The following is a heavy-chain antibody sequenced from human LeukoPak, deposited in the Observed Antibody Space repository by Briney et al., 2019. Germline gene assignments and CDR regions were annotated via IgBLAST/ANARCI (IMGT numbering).Heavy chain of an antibody. CDR1: GYTFTSYG. D-gene: IGHD6-13*01. CDR3: ARAMQGIAAAGTRLYY. Sequence: ASVKVSCKASGYTFTSYGINWVRQATGQGLEWMGWMDPNSGNTGYAQKFQGRVTMTRNTSISTAYMELRSLRSDDTAVYYCARAMQGIAAAGTRLYYWGQGTLVTVSS. J-gene: IGHJ4*02. CDR2: MDPNSGNT. V-gene: IGHV1-8*01.